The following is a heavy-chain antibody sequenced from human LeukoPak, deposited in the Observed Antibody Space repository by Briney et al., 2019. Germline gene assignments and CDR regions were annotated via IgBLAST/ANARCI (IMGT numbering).Heavy chain of an antibody. D-gene: IGHD3-22*01. CDR1: GYTFTRYY. Sequence: ASVKVSCKASGYTFTRYYMHWVRQAPGQGLEWMGIINPSGGSTSYAQKFQGRVTMTRDTSTSTVYMELSSLRSEDTAVYYCARDSDDSNGYYYFRNYWGQGTLVTVSS. CDR3: ARDSDDSNGYYYFRNY. J-gene: IGHJ4*02. CDR2: INPSGGST. V-gene: IGHV1-46*01.